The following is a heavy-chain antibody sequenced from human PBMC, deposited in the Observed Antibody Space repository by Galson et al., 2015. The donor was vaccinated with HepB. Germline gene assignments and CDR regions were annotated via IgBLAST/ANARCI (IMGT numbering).Heavy chain of an antibody. CDR3: ARAPPPPAPFTDAFDI. V-gene: IGHV3-33*01. D-gene: IGHD3-16*01. J-gene: IGHJ3*02. CDR1: GFTFSSYG. Sequence: SLRLSCAASGFTFSSYGMHWVRQAPGKGLEWVAVIWYDGSNKYYADSVKGRFTISRDNSKNTLYLQMNSLRAEDTAVYYCARAPPPPAPFTDAFDIWGQGTMVTVSS. CDR2: IWYDGSNK.